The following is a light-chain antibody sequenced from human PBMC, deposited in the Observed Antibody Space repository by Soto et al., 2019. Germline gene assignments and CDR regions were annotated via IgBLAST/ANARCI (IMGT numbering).Light chain of an antibody. CDR3: QSYDSSLSVYV. CDR2: GNS. V-gene: IGLV1-40*01. Sequence: QSLLTKPPSVYGAPGQRVTISCPGSSSNIGAGYDVHWYQQLPGTAPKLLIYGNSNRPSGVPDRFSGSKSGTSASLAITGLQAEDEADYYCQSYDSSLSVYVFGTGTKVTVL. CDR1: SSNIGAGYD. J-gene: IGLJ1*01.